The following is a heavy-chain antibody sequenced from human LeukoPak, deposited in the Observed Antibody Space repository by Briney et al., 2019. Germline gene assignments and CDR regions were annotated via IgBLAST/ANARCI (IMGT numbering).Heavy chain of an antibody. CDR3: ARDIRSYYYMDV. J-gene: IGHJ6*03. Sequence: GGSLRLSCPASGFTFSSYGMHWVRQAPGKGLEWVAVLWYDGSNKDYTDSVKGRFTISRDNARNTLFLQMNSLRAEDTAVYYCARDIRSYYYMDVWGKGTTVTVSS. CDR2: LWYDGSNK. V-gene: IGHV3-33*01. CDR1: GFTFSSYG. D-gene: IGHD3-3*02.